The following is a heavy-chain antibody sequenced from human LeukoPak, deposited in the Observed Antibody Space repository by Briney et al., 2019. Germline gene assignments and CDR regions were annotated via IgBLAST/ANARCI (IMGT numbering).Heavy chain of an antibody. CDR1: GFTFSGYA. CDR2: ISGSGGGT. Sequence: GGSLRLSCAASGFTFSGYAMSWVRQAPGKGLEWVSLISGSGGGTYYADSVKGRFTIFRDDSKNTQYLQMNSLRAEDTAVYYCAKTGTEDGYNIYFDHWGQGTLVTVSS. D-gene: IGHD5-24*01. CDR3: AKTGTEDGYNIYFDH. V-gene: IGHV3-23*01. J-gene: IGHJ4*02.